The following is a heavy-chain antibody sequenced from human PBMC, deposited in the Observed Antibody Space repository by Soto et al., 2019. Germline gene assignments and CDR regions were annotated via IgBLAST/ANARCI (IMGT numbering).Heavy chain of an antibody. CDR1: GGSFSGYY. D-gene: IGHD5-18*01. J-gene: IGHJ6*02. CDR2: INHSGST. V-gene: IGHV4-34*01. CDR3: ARDRYGNYYHYGMDV. Sequence: SETLSLTCAAFGGSFSGYYWSWIRQPPGKGLEWIGEINHSGSTNHNPSLKSRVTISVDTSKNQFYLSLRSVTAADTAVYYCARDRYGNYYHYGMDVWGQGTTVTVSS.